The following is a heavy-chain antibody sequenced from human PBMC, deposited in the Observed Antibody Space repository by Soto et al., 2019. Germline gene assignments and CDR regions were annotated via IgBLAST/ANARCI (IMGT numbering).Heavy chain of an antibody. CDR2: INHSGST. Sequence: SETLSLTCAVYGGSFSGYYWSWLRQPPGKGLEWIGEINHSGSTNYNPSLKSRVTISPDTSKNQFSLRLISVTAADTAVYYCARSSCSSSSYRPNIDIWGQGTTVTVSS. D-gene: IGHD2-15*01. J-gene: IGHJ4*02. CDR1: GGSFSGYY. CDR3: ARSSCSSSSYRPNIDI. V-gene: IGHV4-34*01.